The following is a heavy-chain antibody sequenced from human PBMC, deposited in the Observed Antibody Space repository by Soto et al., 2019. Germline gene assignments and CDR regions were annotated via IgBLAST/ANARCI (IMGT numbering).Heavy chain of an antibody. J-gene: IGHJ4*02. Sequence: PGGSLRLSCAASGFTFSPFWMHWVRQVPGKGPVWVSRINSDGNSTSYADSVKGRFTISRDNSKNTLFLQMSSLRVEDTAVYYCARDRLRLGELSLIGYFDYWGQGTLVTVSS. CDR1: GFTFSPFW. CDR3: ARDRLRLGELSLIGYFDY. CDR2: INSDGNST. V-gene: IGHV3-74*01. D-gene: IGHD3-16*02.